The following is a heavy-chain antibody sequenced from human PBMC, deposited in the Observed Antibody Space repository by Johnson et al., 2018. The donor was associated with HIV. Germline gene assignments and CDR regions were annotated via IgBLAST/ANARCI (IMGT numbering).Heavy chain of an antibody. J-gene: IGHJ3*02. CDR1: GFTVNGNY. CDR2: IYSGGST. D-gene: IGHD2-21*01. CDR3: ARGGGCGGDCYSGYDAFDI. V-gene: IGHV3-66*01. Sequence: VQLVESGGGVVQPGRSLRLSCAASGFTVNGNYMSWVRQAPGKGLEWVAVIYSGGSTYYADSVKGSFTISRDNSKNTLYLQMNSLGDEDTAVYYCARGGGCGGDCYSGYDAFDIWGQGTMVTVSS.